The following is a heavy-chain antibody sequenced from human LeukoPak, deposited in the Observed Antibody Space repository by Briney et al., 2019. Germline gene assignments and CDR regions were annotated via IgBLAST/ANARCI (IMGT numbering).Heavy chain of an antibody. CDR3: ARAWLRGYYFDY. Sequence: GGSLRLSCAASGFTFSSYGMHWVRQAPGKRLEWVAVISYDGSNKYYADSVKGRFTISRDNSKNTLYLQMNSLRAEDTAVYYCARAWLRGYYFDYWGQGTLVTVSS. J-gene: IGHJ4*02. D-gene: IGHD5-12*01. V-gene: IGHV3-30*03. CDR1: GFTFSSYG. CDR2: ISYDGSNK.